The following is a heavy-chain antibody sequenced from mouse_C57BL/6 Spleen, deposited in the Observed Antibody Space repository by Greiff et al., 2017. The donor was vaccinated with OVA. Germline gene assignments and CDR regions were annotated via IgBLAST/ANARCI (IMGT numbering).Heavy chain of an antibody. CDR3: AREDGNPSFDY. Sequence: ESGPGLVKPSQSLSLTCSVTGYSITSGYYWNWIRQFPGNKLEWMGYISYDGSNNYNPSLKNRISITRDTSKNQFFLKLNSVTTEDTATYYCAREDGNPSFDYWGQGTTLTVSS. J-gene: IGHJ2*01. CDR2: ISYDGSN. V-gene: IGHV3-6*01. D-gene: IGHD2-1*01. CDR1: GYSITSGYY.